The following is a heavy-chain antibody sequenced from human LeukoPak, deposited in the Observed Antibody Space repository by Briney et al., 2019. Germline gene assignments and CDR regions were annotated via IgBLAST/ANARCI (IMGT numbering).Heavy chain of an antibody. Sequence: PGGSLRLSCAASGFTFSSYSMNWVRQAPGKGLEWVSSISSSSSYIYYADSVKGRFTISRDNAKNSLYLQMNSLRAADTAVYYCARGYVDTAMWVFDYWDQGTLVTVSS. CDR1: GFTFSSYS. J-gene: IGHJ4*02. D-gene: IGHD5-18*01. CDR2: ISSSSSYI. V-gene: IGHV3-21*01. CDR3: ARGYVDTAMWVFDY.